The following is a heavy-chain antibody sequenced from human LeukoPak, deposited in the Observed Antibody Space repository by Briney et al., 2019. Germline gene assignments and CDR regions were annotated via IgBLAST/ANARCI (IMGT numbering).Heavy chain of an antibody. Sequence: GGSLRLSCAASGFTFSSYAMSWVRQAPGKGLEWVSGVGGSGGSTYYADSVKGRFTISRDNSKNTLYLQMNSLRAEDTAIYYCARAGDAFDIWGQGTMVTVSS. CDR1: GFTFSSYA. CDR2: VGGSGGST. J-gene: IGHJ3*02. CDR3: ARAGDAFDI. V-gene: IGHV3-23*01.